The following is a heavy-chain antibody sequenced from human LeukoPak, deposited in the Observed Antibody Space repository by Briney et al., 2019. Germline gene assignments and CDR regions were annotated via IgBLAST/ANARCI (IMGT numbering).Heavy chain of an antibody. D-gene: IGHD2-15*01. CDR3: AKNSGGTCYSHLDY. CDR2: ISGSGGST. V-gene: IGHV3-23*01. Sequence: GGSLRLSCAASGFAFSSYGMTWVRQAPGKGLEWVSGISGSGGSTYYEDSVKGRFTISRDNSKNTLYLQMNSLRAEDTAVYYCAKNSGGTCYSHLDYWGQGTLVTVSS. CDR1: GFAFSSYG. J-gene: IGHJ4*02.